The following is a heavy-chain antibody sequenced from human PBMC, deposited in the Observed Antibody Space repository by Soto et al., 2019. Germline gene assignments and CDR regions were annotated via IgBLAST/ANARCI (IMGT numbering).Heavy chain of an antibody. D-gene: IGHD6-19*01. CDR2: ISGYNGNT. Sequence: QVQLVQAGAEVKKPGASVTVSCKTSGYTFSNYGIHWVRQAPGQGLEWMGWISGYNGNTNYSQSVQGRGTMTTDTYTGTVSLEIRSLKSDETAIQFCSRLIIGGGWSDPNYCHGMDVWGQGTTVTASS. V-gene: IGHV1-18*01. CDR1: GYTFSNYG. J-gene: IGHJ6*02. CDR3: SRLIIGGGWSDPNYCHGMDV.